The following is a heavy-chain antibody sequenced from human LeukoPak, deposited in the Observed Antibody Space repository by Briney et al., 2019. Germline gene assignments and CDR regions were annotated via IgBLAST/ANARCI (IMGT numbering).Heavy chain of an antibody. CDR3: AREVNAGSTSSWYGDWFDP. V-gene: IGHV3-66*01. Sequence: GGSLRLSCAVSGFSVTNYYMSWVRQAPGKGLEWVSLIRGNGETFYADSVKGRFTISRDNSKNSLHLLMNSLRVEDTAVYYCAREVNAGSTSSWYGDWFDPWGQGTLVTVSS. D-gene: IGHD6-13*01. CDR1: GFSVTNYY. J-gene: IGHJ5*02. CDR2: IRGNGET.